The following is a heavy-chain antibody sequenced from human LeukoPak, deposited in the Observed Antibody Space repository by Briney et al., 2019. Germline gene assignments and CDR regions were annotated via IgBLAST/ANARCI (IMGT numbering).Heavy chain of an antibody. J-gene: IGHJ4*02. D-gene: IGHD2-15*01. CDR1: GFTFSSSA. V-gene: IGHV3-23*01. Sequence: PGGSLRLSCAASGFTFSSSAMNWVRQAPGKGLEWVSAISGSGGSTYYADSVKGRFTISRDNSKNTLYLQMNSLRAEDTAVYYCARDKSSSGVVAAICDYWGQGTLVTVSS. CDR2: ISGSGGST. CDR3: ARDKSSSGVVAAICDY.